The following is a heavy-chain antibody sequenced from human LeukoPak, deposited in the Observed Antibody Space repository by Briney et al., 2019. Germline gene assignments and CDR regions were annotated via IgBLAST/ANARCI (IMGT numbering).Heavy chain of an antibody. CDR3: ARGVGDFWSGSTFDY. Sequence: SVKVSCKASGGTFSSYAISWVRQAPGQGLEWMGGIIPTFGTTNYAQKFQGRVTITADESTSTAYMELSSLRSEDTAVYYCARGVGDFWSGSTFDYWGQGTLVTVSS. V-gene: IGHV1-69*13. CDR2: IIPTFGTT. D-gene: IGHD3-3*01. J-gene: IGHJ4*02. CDR1: GGTFSSYA.